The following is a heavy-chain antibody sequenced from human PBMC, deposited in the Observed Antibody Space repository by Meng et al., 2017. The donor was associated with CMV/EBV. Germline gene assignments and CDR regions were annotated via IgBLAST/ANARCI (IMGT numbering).Heavy chain of an antibody. Sequence: GGSLRLSCAASGFAVSGNYMSWVRQAPGKGLQWVSVIYSGDSTYYADSVKGRFTISRDNSKNTLYLQMNSLRAEDTAVYYCAGAYGYGNYDRCYFDYWGQGTLVTVSS. V-gene: IGHV3-53*01. J-gene: IGHJ4*02. CDR2: IYSGDST. CDR3: AGAYGYGNYDRCYFDY. D-gene: IGHD4-11*01. CDR1: GFAVSGNY.